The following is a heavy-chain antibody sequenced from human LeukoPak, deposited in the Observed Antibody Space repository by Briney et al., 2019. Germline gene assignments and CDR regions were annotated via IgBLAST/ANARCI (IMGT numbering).Heavy chain of an antibody. D-gene: IGHD6-19*01. CDR3: ARGGAVAGYDY. CDR1: GYTFPTND. J-gene: IGHJ4*02. V-gene: IGHV1-18*04. Sequence: GASVKVSCKTSGYTFPTNDITWVRQAPGQGLEWVGWISGYNGNTNYARKLQGRVTVTTDTSTNTAYMDLRSLISDDTAVYYCARGGAVAGYDYWGQGTLVTVSS. CDR2: ISGYNGNT.